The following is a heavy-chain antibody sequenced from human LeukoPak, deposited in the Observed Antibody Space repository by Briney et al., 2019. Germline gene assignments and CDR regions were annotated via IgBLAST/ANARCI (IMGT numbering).Heavy chain of an antibody. Sequence: GGSLRLSCAASGFAFSSYPMTWVRQAPGKGLEWVSTIGSSNGDTHYADSVEGRFTISRDNSKNTLYLQMNSLRAEDTAVYYCAKYYSTSGSSGGRVFDYWGQGTLVTVSS. CDR1: GFAFSSYP. D-gene: IGHD3-10*01. J-gene: IGHJ4*02. V-gene: IGHV3-23*01. CDR3: AKYYSTSGSSGGRVFDY. CDR2: IGSSNGDT.